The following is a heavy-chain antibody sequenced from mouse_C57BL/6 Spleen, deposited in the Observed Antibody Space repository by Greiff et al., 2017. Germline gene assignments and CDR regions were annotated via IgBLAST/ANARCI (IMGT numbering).Heavy chain of an antibody. Sequence: QVQLKESGAELVKPGASVKLSCKASGYTFTSYWMHWVKQRPGQGLEWIGMIHPNSGSTNYNEKFKSKATLTVDKSSSTAYMQLSSLTSEYSAVYYCAREFTTVVATDYFDYWGQGPTLTVAS. CDR3: AREFTTVVATDYFDY. D-gene: IGHD1-1*01. CDR2: IHPNSGST. J-gene: IGHJ2*01. V-gene: IGHV1-64*01. CDR1: GYTFTSYW.